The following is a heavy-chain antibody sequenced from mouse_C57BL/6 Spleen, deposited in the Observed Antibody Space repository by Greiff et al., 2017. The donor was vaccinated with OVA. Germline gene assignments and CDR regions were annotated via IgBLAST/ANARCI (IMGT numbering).Heavy chain of an antibody. D-gene: IGHD1-1*01. J-gene: IGHJ1*03. CDR3: ARSDYDGSSHWYFDV. Sequence: QVQLLQSGAELARPGDSVKLSCTASGYTFTSYGISWVKQRTGQGLEWIGEIYPRSGNTYYNEKFKGKAKLTADKSSSKEYMELRNLTSEDSAVYFGARSDYDGSSHWYFDVWGTGTTVTVSS. CDR2: IYPRSGNT. CDR1: GYTFTSYG. V-gene: IGHV1-81*01.